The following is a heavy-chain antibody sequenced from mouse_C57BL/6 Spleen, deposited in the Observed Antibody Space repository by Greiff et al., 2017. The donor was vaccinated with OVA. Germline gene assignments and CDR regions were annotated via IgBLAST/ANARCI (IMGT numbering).Heavy chain of an antibody. J-gene: IGHJ4*01. D-gene: IGHD1-1*02. CDR1: GYTFTSYW. V-gene: IGHV1-52*01. CDR3: ARALYGDYAMDY. CDR2: IDPSDSET. Sequence: VQLQQPGAELVRPGSSVKLSCKASGYTFTSYWMHWVKQRPIQGLEWIGNIDPSDSETHYNQKFKDKATLTVDKSSSTAYMQLSSLTSEDSAVYYCARALYGDYAMDYWGQGTSVTVSS.